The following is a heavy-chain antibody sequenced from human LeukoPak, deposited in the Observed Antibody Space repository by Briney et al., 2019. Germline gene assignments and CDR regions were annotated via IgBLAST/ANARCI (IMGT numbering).Heavy chain of an antibody. CDR2: IWYDGSNK. J-gene: IGHJ4*02. D-gene: IGHD6-13*01. CDR3: ARDRAAADLDY. CDR1: GFPLSSYG. Sequence: GGPLRLSCAPSGFPLSSYGIHWVRPAAGEGVEWVAVIWYDGSNKFSADSVKGRFTISRDNSKNTLYLQMNSLRAEDTAVYYCARDRAAADLDYWGQGTLVTVSS. V-gene: IGHV3-33*08.